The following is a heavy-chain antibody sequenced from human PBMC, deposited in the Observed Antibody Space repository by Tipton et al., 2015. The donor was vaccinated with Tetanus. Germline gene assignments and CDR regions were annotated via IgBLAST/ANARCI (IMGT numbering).Heavy chain of an antibody. V-gene: IGHV3-30*04. Sequence: SLRLSCAASGFTFSSYAMHWVRQAPGKGLEWVADITHDGSKKYYADSVEGRFTISRDNSKNTLYLQMNSLRAEDTAVYYCARDPLANGSGRDDAFHIWGQGTMVTVSS. D-gene: IGHD3-10*01. CDR3: ARDPLANGSGRDDAFHI. CDR1: GFTFSSYA. CDR2: ITHDGSKK. J-gene: IGHJ3*02.